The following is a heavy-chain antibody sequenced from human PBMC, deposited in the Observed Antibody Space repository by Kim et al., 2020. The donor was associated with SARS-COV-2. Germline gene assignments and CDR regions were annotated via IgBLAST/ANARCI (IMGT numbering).Heavy chain of an antibody. J-gene: IGHJ4*02. CDR3: ARRGPSWYSGSYSDY. V-gene: IGHV3-7*01. Sequence: VESVKGRVTISRENDKNALYLQMNSLRAEDKAVYYCARRGPSWYSGSYSDYWGQGTLVTVSS. D-gene: IGHD1-26*01.